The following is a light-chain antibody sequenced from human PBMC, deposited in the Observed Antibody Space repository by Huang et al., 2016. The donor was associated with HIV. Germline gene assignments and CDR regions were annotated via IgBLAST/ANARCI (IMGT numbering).Light chain of an antibody. V-gene: IGKV3-15*01. CDR2: ETS. CDR3: QQYNKWPIS. Sequence: EIVMTQSPATLSVSLGERATLSCRASQSVSTNLAWYQQTPGQAPRLLSYETSTRATGIPASFSGSGSGTEFTLTISSLQSEDFAIYYCQQYNKWPISFGPGTRLEI. J-gene: IGKJ5*01. CDR1: QSVSTN.